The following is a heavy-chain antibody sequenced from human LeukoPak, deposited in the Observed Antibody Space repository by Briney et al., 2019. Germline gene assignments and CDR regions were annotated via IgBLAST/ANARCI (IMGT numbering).Heavy chain of an antibody. J-gene: IGHJ4*02. D-gene: IGHD2/OR15-2a*01. V-gene: IGHV4-61*01. CDR1: GGSVSSGSYY. CDR2: IYYSGST. Sequence: SETLSLTCTVSGGSVSSGSYYWSWIRQPPGKGLEWIGYIYYSGSTNYNPSLKSRVTISVDTSKNQFSLKLSSATAADTAVYYCARTIYYFDYWGQGTLVTVSS. CDR3: ARTIYYFDY.